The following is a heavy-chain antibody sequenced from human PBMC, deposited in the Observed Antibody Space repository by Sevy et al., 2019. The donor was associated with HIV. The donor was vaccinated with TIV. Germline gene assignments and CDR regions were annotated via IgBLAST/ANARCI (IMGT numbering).Heavy chain of an antibody. V-gene: IGHV1-2*02. CDR3: ARDFHNYYGSGRRFDP. CDR2: INPNSGDT. J-gene: IGHJ5*02. Sequence: ASVKVSCKASGYTFTGYYMHWVRQAPGQGLEWMGWINPNSGDTNYAQKFQGRATMTRDTSISTAYMELSRLRSDDTAVYYCARDFHNYYGSGRRFDPWGQGTLVTVSS. D-gene: IGHD3-10*01. CDR1: GYTFTGYY.